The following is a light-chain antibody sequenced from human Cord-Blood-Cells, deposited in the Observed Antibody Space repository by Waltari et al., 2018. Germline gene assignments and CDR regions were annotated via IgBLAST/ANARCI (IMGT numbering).Light chain of an antibody. Sequence: NFMLTQPHSVSESPGKTVTISCTRSTRSIASNYAQWYQRRPGSSPTTVIYEDNQRPSGVPDRCSGSLDSSSNSASLTISGLKTEDEADDYCQSYDSSNQVFGGGTKLTVL. CDR2: EDN. V-gene: IGLV6-57*01. CDR3: QSYDSSNQV. J-gene: IGLJ3*02. CDR1: TRSIASNY.